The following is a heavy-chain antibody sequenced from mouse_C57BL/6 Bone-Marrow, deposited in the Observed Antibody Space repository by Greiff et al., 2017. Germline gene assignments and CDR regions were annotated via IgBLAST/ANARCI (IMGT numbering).Heavy chain of an antibody. J-gene: IGHJ1*03. Sequence: QVQLQQPGAELVKPGASVQLSCKASGYTFTSYWITWVKQRPGQGLEWIGDIYPGSGSTNYNEKFKSKATLTVDTSSNTAYVQLNSLTSEYSAVYYCARPYYSNYWYFDVWGTGTTVTVSS. CDR1: GYTFTSYW. V-gene: IGHV1-55*01. D-gene: IGHD2-5*01. CDR2: IYPGSGST. CDR3: ARPYYSNYWYFDV.